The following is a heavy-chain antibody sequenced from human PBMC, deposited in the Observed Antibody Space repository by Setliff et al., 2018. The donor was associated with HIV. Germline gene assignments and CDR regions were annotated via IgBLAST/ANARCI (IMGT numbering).Heavy chain of an antibody. V-gene: IGHV4-39*02. CDR3: ARLVGYYRSDNANYYYMDV. J-gene: IGHJ6*03. CDR1: DGSISSTNHY. Sequence: KPSETLSLTCTVSDGSISSTNHYWGWIRQSPGKRLEWIGTVHYSGSTYYNPSLKSRLTISVDTSTNHFSLKLSSVAAADTAVYYCARLVGYYRSDNANYYYMDVWGKGTTVTV. CDR2: VHYSGST. D-gene: IGHD3-16*02.